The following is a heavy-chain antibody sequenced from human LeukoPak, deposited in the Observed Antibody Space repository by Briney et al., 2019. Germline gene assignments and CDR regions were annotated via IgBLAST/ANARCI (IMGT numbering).Heavy chain of an antibody. J-gene: IGHJ3*02. CDR2: ISTSSSYI. Sequence: GGSLRLSCAASGFTFSSYGMNWVCQAPGKGLEWVSSISTSSSYIYYADSVKGRFTISRDNAKNSLFLQMNRLRAEDTAVYYCAKEDGYGDYDFDIWGQGTMVTVSS. CDR1: GFTFSSYG. D-gene: IGHD4-17*01. CDR3: AKEDGYGDYDFDI. V-gene: IGHV3-21*06.